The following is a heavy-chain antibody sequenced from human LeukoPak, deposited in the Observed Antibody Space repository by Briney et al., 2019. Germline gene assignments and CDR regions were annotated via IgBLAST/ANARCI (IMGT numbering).Heavy chain of an antibody. D-gene: IGHD3-22*01. J-gene: IGHJ4*02. V-gene: IGHV4-34*01. CDR2: INHSGST. Sequence: SETLSLTCAVYGGSFSGYYWSWIRQPPGKGLEWIGEINHSGSTNYNPSLKSRVTISVDTSKNQFSLKLSSVTAADTAVYYCARDLSGYYPEDWGQGTLVTVSS. CDR1: GGSFSGYY. CDR3: ARDLSGYYPED.